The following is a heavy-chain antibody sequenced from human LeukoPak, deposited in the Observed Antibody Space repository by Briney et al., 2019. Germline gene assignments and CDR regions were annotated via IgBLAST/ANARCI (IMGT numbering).Heavy chain of an antibody. D-gene: IGHD3/OR15-3a*01. Sequence: GGSLRLSCAASGFTFHDYAMHWVRQVPGKGLEWVSGITWNSGSVLYADSVRGRFTISKDNAKNSLYLQMNSLRPEDMAFYYCAKGLGVASLIVDALDMWGQGTMVTV. J-gene: IGHJ3*02. CDR1: GFTFHDYA. CDR2: ITWNSGSV. CDR3: AKGLGVASLIVDALDM. V-gene: IGHV3-9*03.